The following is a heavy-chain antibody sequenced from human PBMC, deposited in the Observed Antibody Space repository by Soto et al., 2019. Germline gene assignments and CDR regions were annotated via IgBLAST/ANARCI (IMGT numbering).Heavy chain of an antibody. CDR3: AKNLDPEVLFGGVVLNPRDSYFDS. V-gene: IGHV4-39*01. CDR2: IYYSGST. D-gene: IGHD3-16*01. J-gene: IGHJ4*02. Sequence: PSETLSLTCTVSGGSISSSSYYWGWIRQPPGKGLEWIGSIYYSGSTYYNPSLKSRVTISVDTYKNQFPLKLSSVTAADTAVYYCAKNLDPEVLFGGVVLNPRDSYFDSWGPGTLVTVSS. CDR1: GGSISSSSYY.